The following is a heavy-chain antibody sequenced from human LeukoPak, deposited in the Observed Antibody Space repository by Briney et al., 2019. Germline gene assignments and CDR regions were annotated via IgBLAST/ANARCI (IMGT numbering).Heavy chain of an antibody. J-gene: IGHJ4*02. Sequence: PSETLSLTCTVSGGSISSGGFYWSWIRQPPGKGLEWIGYIYDGGRPYFNPSLKSRVTISMDRSNNQFSLKLSSVTAADTAVYYCARAQGDSQWLVLVAFDYWGQGTLVTVSS. D-gene: IGHD6-19*01. CDR3: ARAQGDSQWLVLVAFDY. V-gene: IGHV4-30-2*01. CDR2: IYDGGRP. CDR1: GGSISSGGFY.